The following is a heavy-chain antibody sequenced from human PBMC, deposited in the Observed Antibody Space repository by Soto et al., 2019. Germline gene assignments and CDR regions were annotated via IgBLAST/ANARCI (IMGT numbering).Heavy chain of an antibody. CDR1: GGTFSSYA. V-gene: IGHV1-69*01. Sequence: QVQLVQSGAEVKKPGSSVKVSCKASGGTFSSYAISWVRQAPGQEIEWMGGIIPIFGTANYAKKFQGRFMITADESMSTAYMELSSLRSEDTAVYYCARDPYSSGSFAPRRYYYYCGMDVWGQGTTVPVSS. J-gene: IGHJ6*02. CDR2: IIPIFGTA. CDR3: ARDPYSSGSFAPRRYYYYCGMDV. D-gene: IGHD6-19*01.